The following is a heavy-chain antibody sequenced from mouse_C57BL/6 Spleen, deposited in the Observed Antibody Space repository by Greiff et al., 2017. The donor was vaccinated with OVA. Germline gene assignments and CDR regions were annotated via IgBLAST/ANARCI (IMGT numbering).Heavy chain of an antibody. J-gene: IGHJ2*01. Sequence: VQLQQPGAELVMPGASVKLSCKASGYTFTSYWMHWVKQRPGQGLEWIGEIDPSDSYTNYNQKFKGKSTLTVANSSSPADRQLSSLTSEDAAVYYCARAGDYDEGFGYWGQGTTLTVSA. CDR2: IDPSDSYT. V-gene: IGHV1-69*01. CDR3: ARAGDYDEGFGY. CDR1: GYTFTSYW. D-gene: IGHD2-4*01.